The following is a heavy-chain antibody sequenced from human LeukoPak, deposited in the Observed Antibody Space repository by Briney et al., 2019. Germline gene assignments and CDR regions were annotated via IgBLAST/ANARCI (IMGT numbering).Heavy chain of an antibody. CDR1: GFTFSDYY. D-gene: IGHD1-14*01. Sequence: GGSLRLSCAASGFTFSDYYMSWIRQAPGKGLEWVSYITNIDNTIHYADSVRGRFTISRDNTENSLYLQMNSLRAEDTAVYYCARRSGTTFFDHWGQGTVVTVSS. V-gene: IGHV3-11*04. CDR3: ARRSGTTFFDH. CDR2: ITNIDNTI. J-gene: IGHJ4*02.